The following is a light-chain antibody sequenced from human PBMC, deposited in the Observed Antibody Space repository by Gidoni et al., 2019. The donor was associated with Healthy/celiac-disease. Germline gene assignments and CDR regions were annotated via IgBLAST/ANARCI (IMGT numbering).Light chain of an antibody. CDR2: KAS. Sequence: DIQLTQSPSTLSASVGDRVTITCRASQSISGWLAWYQQKPGKAPKLLIYKASSLESGVPSRFSGSGSGTEFTLTISSLQPDDFETYYCQQYNSYRTWTFGQGTKVEIK. CDR1: QSISGW. V-gene: IGKV1-5*03. CDR3: QQYNSYRTWT. J-gene: IGKJ1*01.